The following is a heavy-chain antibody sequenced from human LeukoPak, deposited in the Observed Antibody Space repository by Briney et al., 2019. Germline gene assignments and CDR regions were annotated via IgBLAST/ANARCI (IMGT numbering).Heavy chain of an antibody. CDR2: MNTNSSNT. CDR1: GYTFTSYD. Sequence: GASVKLSCKASGYTFTSYDIDWVRQATGQGLEWMGWMNTNSSNTGYAQKFQGRVTITRNTSVSTHYMDLSSLRSEDTAVYYCARALYSYGLYYYYYYMDVWGKGTTVTVSS. D-gene: IGHD5-18*01. J-gene: IGHJ6*03. V-gene: IGHV1-8*03. CDR3: ARALYSYGLYYYYYYMDV.